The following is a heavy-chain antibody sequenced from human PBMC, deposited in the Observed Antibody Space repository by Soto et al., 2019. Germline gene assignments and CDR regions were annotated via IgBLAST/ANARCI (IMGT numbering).Heavy chain of an antibody. Sequence: ASVKVSCKASGHTFTGYYMHWARHAPGQGLEWMGLINTNSGGTNYAQRFQGRVTMTRDTSISTAYMELSRLRSADTAVYYCARDRDILSYYGMDVWGQGTPVTVSS. V-gene: IGHV1-2*02. CDR2: INTNSGGT. J-gene: IGHJ6*02. CDR1: GHTFTGYY. D-gene: IGHD3-9*01. CDR3: ARDRDILSYYGMDV.